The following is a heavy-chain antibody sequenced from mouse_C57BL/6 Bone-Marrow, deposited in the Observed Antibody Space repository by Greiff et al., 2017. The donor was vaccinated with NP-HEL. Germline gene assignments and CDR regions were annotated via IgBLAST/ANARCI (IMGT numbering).Heavy chain of an antibody. CDR3: AREGAGTGAMDY. Sequence: EVQLQQSGPGLVKPSQSLSLTCSVTGYSITSGYYWNWIRQFPGNKLEWMGYISYDGSNNYNPSLKNRISITRDTSKNQFFLKLNSVTTEDTATYYCAREGAGTGAMDYWGQGTSVTVSS. J-gene: IGHJ4*01. D-gene: IGHD4-1*01. V-gene: IGHV3-6*01. CDR2: ISYDGSN. CDR1: GYSITSGYY.